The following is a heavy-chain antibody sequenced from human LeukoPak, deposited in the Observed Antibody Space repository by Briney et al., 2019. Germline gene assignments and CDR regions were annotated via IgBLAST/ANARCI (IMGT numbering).Heavy chain of an antibody. CDR2: IYYSGST. CDR3: ARVQHYDFWSGYRNNWFDP. Sequence: PSETLSLTCTVSGVSISSYYWSWIRQPPGKGLEWIGYIYYSGSTNYNPSLKSRVTISVDTSKNQFSLKLSSVTAADTAVYYCARVQHYDFWSGYRNNWFDPWGQGTLVTVSS. J-gene: IGHJ5*02. CDR1: GVSISSYY. V-gene: IGHV4-59*01. D-gene: IGHD3-3*01.